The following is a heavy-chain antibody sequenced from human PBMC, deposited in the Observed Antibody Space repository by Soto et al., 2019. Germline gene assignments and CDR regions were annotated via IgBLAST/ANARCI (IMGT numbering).Heavy chain of an antibody. D-gene: IGHD3-22*01. V-gene: IGHV1-69*13. J-gene: IGHJ3*02. CDR1: GYSFSSYA. CDR2: IIPNLGTA. Sequence: SVKVSCKTSGYSFSSYAISWVRQAPGQGLEWMGGIIPNLGTANYAQKFQGRVTITADESTSTAYMELSSLRSEDTAVYYCARGRYYYDSSGEMNDFDIWGQGTMVTVSS. CDR3: ARGRYYYDSSGEMNDFDI.